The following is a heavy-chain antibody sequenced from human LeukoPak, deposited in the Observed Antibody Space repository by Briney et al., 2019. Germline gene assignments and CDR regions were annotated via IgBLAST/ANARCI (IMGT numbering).Heavy chain of an antibody. CDR3: ARHDRIQLWLVPFDY. CDR2: IYYSGST. V-gene: IGHV4-39*01. Sequence: SETLSLTCTVSGASISSSSYYWGWIRQPPGKGLEWIGSIYYSGSTYYNPSLKSRVTISVDTSKNQFSLKLSSVSAADTAVYYCARHDRIQLWLVPFDYWGQGTLVTVSS. J-gene: IGHJ4*02. CDR1: GASISSSSYY. D-gene: IGHD5-18*01.